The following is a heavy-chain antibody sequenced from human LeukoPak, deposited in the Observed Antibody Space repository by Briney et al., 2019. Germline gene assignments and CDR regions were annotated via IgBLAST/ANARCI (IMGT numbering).Heavy chain of an antibody. CDR3: ARDLIRFLEWSPNWFDP. V-gene: IGHV1-18*01. CDR2: ISAYNGNT. D-gene: IGHD3-3*01. CDR1: GYTFTSYG. J-gene: IGHJ5*02. Sequence: ASVKVSCKASGYTFTSYGTSWVRQAPGQGLEWMGWISAYNGNTNYAQKLQGRVTMTTDTSTSTAYMELRSLRSDDTAVYYCARDLIRFLEWSPNWFDPWGQGTLVTVSS.